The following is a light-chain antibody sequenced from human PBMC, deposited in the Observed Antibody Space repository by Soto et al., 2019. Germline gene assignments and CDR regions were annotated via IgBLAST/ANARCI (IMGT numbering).Light chain of an antibody. J-gene: IGKJ5*01. CDR1: QSVSSY. Sequence: EIVLTQSPATLSLSPGERATLSCKVSQSVSSYLAWYQQKPGQAPRLLIYDASNRATGIPARFSGSGSGTDFTLTISSLEPEDFAVYYCQQRSNWPITFGLGTRLEIK. V-gene: IGKV3-11*01. CDR2: DAS. CDR3: QQRSNWPIT.